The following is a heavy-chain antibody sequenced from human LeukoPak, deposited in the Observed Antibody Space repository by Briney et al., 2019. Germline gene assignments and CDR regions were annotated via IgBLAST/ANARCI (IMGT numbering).Heavy chain of an antibody. J-gene: IGHJ4*02. CDR2: INPSGGST. CDR3: ARRARYSSSSLKGGFDY. V-gene: IGHV1-46*01. CDR1: GYTFTSYY. Sequence: ASVKVSCKASGYTFTSYYMHWVRQAPGQGLEWMGIINPSGGSTSYAQRFQGRVTMTRDTSTSTVYMELSSLRSEDTAVYYCARRARYSSSSLKGGFDYWGQGTLVTVSS. D-gene: IGHD6-6*01.